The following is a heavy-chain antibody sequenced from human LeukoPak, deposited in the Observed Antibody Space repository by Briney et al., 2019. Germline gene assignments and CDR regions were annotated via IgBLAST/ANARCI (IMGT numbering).Heavy chain of an antibody. CDR3: AKDKIVGDGRWDFDH. D-gene: IGHD3-16*01. V-gene: IGHV3-23*01. CDR1: GFTFSSYA. CDR2: IIGLSGNT. J-gene: IGHJ5*02. Sequence: SGGSLRLSCAASGFTFSSYAMTWVRQAPGKGLEWVSGIIGLSGNTYYADSVKGRFTISRDISKSTLYLQMNSLRVEDTAQYYCAKDKIVGDGRWDFDHWGRGTLVTVSS.